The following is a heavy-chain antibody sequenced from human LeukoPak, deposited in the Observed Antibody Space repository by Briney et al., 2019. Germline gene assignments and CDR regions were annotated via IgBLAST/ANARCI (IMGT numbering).Heavy chain of an antibody. Sequence: GGSLRLSCAASGFTFSSYSMNWVRQAPGKGLEWVSSISSSSSYIYYADSVKGRFTISRDNAKNSLYLQMNSLRAEDTAVYYCARDLGSSSWLGYWGQGTLVTVSS. CDR1: GFTFSSYS. D-gene: IGHD6-13*01. CDR2: ISSSSSYI. J-gene: IGHJ4*02. V-gene: IGHV3-21*01. CDR3: ARDLGSSSWLGY.